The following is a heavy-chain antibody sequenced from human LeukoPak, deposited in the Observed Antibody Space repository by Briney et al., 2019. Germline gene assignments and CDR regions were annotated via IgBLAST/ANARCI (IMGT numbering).Heavy chain of an antibody. Sequence: PGGPLRLSCAASGFTFSTHRMHWVRQAPGKGLEWVSSISGTSTYIHYADSVRGRFTISRDNAKNSLYLQMNSLRAEDTAVYYCARDRGFIGVFYNGIDVWGQGTTVTVSS. D-gene: IGHD3-10*01. J-gene: IGHJ6*02. V-gene: IGHV3-21*01. CDR2: ISGTSTYI. CDR1: GFTFSTHR. CDR3: ARDRGFIGVFYNGIDV.